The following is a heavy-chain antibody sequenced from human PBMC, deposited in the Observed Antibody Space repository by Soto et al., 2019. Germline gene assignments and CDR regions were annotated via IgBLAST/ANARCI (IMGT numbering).Heavy chain of an antibody. D-gene: IGHD2-15*01. V-gene: IGHV5-10-1*01. CDR1: GYIFTNYW. J-gene: IGHJ5*01. Sequence: PGESLKISCNGSGYIFTNYWISWVRQMPGKGLEWMGRIDPSDSYTNYSPSFQGHVTISADKSISTAYLQWRSLRASDTAMYYCARGFCTGGGCYSYWFDSWGQGTLVTVSS. CDR3: ARGFCTGGGCYSYWFDS. CDR2: IDPSDSYT.